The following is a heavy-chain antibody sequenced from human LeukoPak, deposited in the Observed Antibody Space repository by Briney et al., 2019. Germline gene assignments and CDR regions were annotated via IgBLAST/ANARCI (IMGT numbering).Heavy chain of an antibody. Sequence: PSETLSLTCAVYGGSFSGYYWSWIRQPPGKGLEWIGYIYYSGSTNYNPSLKSRVTISVDTSKNQFSLKLRSVTAADTAVYYCARASYSYDINGWVPFDYWGQGTLVTVSS. CDR3: ARASYSYDINGWVPFDY. CDR2: IYYSGST. V-gene: IGHV4-59*01. D-gene: IGHD3-22*01. CDR1: GGSFSGYY. J-gene: IGHJ4*02.